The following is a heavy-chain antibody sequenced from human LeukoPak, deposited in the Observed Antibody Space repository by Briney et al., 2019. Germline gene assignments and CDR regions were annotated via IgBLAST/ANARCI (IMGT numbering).Heavy chain of an antibody. CDR1: GGSFSGYY. V-gene: IGHV4-34*01. J-gene: IGHJ6*03. CDR3: ARHPGALRYMDV. Sequence: PSETLSLTCAVYGGSFSGYYWSWIRQPPGKGLEWIGEINHSGSTNYNPSLKSRVTISVDTSKNQFSLKLSSVTAADTAVYYCARHPGALRYMDVWGKGTTVTVSS. CDR2: INHSGST.